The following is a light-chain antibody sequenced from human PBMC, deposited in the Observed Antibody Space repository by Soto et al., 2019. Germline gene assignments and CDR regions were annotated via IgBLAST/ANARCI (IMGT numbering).Light chain of an antibody. CDR3: QQRSNWPPYT. Sequence: EIVLTQSPATLSLSPGERATLSCRASQSVSSYLAWYQQKPGQAPRLLIYDASNRATGIPARFSGSGSGTDFTLTISSLEPEDCAVYYCQQRSNWPPYTFGQGNKLEIK. CDR1: QSVSSY. CDR2: DAS. J-gene: IGKJ2*01. V-gene: IGKV3-11*01.